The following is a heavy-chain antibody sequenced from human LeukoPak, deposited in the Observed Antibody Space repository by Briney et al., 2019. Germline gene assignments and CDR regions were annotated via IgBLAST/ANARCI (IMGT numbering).Heavy chain of an antibody. V-gene: IGHV3-48*03. Sequence: GGSLRLSCAASGFIFSSYEMNWVRQAPGKGLEWVSYISSSGSTIYYADSVKDRFTISRDNAKNSLYLQMNSLRAEDTAVYYCARRVVVTAILYYYYGMDVWGQGTTVTVSS. CDR2: ISSSGSTI. J-gene: IGHJ6*02. CDR1: GFIFSSYE. CDR3: ARRVVVTAILYYYYGMDV. D-gene: IGHD2-21*02.